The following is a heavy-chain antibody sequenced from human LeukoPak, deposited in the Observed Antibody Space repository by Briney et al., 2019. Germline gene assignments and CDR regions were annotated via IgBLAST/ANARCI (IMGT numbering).Heavy chain of an antibody. Sequence: SETLSLTCAVYGGSFSGYYWSWIRQPPGKGLEWIGEINHSGSTNYNPSLKSRVTISVDTSKNQFSLKLSSVTAADTAVYYCARGRGSGYLFDYWGQGTLVTVSS. D-gene: IGHD3-22*01. V-gene: IGHV4-34*01. CDR3: ARGRGSGYLFDY. CDR1: GGSFSGYY. CDR2: INHSGST. J-gene: IGHJ4*02.